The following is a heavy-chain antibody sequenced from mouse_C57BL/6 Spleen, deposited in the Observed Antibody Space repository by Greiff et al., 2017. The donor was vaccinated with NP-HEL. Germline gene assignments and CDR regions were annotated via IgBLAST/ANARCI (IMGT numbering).Heavy chain of an antibody. Sequence: VQLQQSGPELVKPGASVKISCKASGYAFSSSWMNWVKQRPGKGLEWIGRIYPGDGDTNYNGKFKGKATLTADKSSSTAYMQLSSLTSEDSAVYVCARSFYGNYGDYAMDYWGQGTSVTVSS. V-gene: IGHV1-82*01. J-gene: IGHJ4*01. D-gene: IGHD2-10*01. CDR1: GYAFSSSW. CDR3: ARSFYGNYGDYAMDY. CDR2: IYPGDGDT.